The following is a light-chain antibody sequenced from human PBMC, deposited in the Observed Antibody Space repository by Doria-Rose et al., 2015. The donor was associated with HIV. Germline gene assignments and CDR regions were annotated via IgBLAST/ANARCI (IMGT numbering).Light chain of an antibody. V-gene: IGKV3-20*01. CDR1: QSFSSTH. CDR3: HQYGTTWT. CDR2: DGS. Sequence: TQSPGTLSLSPGERATLSCRASQSFSSTHLAWYQQKPGQAPSLLIYDGSTRATGIPDRFSASGSGTDFTRTINRLEPEDFALYYCHQYGTTWTFGQGTKVEI. J-gene: IGKJ1*01.